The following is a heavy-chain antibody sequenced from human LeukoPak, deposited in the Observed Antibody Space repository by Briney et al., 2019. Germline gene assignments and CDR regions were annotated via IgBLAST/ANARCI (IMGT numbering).Heavy chain of an antibody. CDR2: MNANSGNT. V-gene: IGHV1-8*01. Sequence: ASVKVSCKASGYTFTNYGINWVRQAPGHGLGWMGWMNANSGNTAYAHKFQGRVTMTRNTSITTAYMELRSLRSDDTAVYFCAREVQCSGSCPYHFWGQGTLVTVSS. CDR3: AREVQCSGSCPYHF. D-gene: IGHD2-15*01. CDR1: GYTFTNYG. J-gene: IGHJ4*02.